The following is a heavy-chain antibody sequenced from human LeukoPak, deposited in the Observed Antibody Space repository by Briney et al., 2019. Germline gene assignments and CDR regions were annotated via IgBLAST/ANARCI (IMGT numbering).Heavy chain of an antibody. CDR2: INPSGGST. D-gene: IGHD3-22*01. J-gene: IGHJ4*02. V-gene: IGHV1-46*01. CDR3: ARDSANDSSGYYRFDY. CDR1: GYSFTSYH. Sequence: ASVKVSCKASGYSFTSYHIYWVRQAPGQGLEWMGIINPSGGSTSYAQKFQGRVTMTRDTSTSTVYMELSSLRSEDTAVYYCARDSANDSSGYYRFDYWGQGTLVTVSS.